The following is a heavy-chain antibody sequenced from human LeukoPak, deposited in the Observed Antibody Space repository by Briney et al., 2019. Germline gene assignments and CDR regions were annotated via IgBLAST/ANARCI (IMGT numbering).Heavy chain of an antibody. CDR1: GYTFTGYY. CDR3: ARDSYSGYEGFDY. CDR2: FNPNSGGT. J-gene: IGHJ4*02. Sequence: ASVKVSRKASGYTFTGYYMHWVRQAPGQGLEWMGWFNPNSGGTNYAQKFQGRVTMTRDTSISTAYMELSRLRSDDTAVYYCARDSYSGYEGFDYWGQGTLVTVSS. V-gene: IGHV1-2*02. D-gene: IGHD5-12*01.